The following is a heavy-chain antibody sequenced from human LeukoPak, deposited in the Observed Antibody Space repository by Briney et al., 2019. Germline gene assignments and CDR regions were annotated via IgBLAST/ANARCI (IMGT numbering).Heavy chain of an antibody. CDR1: GFTFSSYW. CDR2: INHNGNVN. V-gene: IGHV3-7*03. CDR3: AKDRNTVTTFDY. Sequence: GGSLRLSCAASGFTFSSYWMNWARQAPGKGLEWVASINHNGNVNYYVDSVKGRFTISRDNAKNSLYLQMNSLRAEDTAVYYCAKDRNTVTTFDYWGQGTLVTVSS. J-gene: IGHJ4*02. D-gene: IGHD4-17*01.